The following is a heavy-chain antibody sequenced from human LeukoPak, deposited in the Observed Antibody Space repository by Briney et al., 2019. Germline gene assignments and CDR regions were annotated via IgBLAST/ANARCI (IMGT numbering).Heavy chain of an antibody. D-gene: IGHD2-2*01. CDR2: IYYSGST. J-gene: IGHJ4*02. V-gene: IGHV4-39*01. CDR1: EGSIVSLSCC. CDR3: ASNRGEYQLLCMRGLVVATMFDY. Sequence: SAMLSLCWTVSEGSIVSLSCCWGWISQPPGKGLEWIGSIYYSGSTYYNPSLKSRVTIPVDTSKNQFSLKLSSVTAADTAVYYCASNRGEYQLLCMRGLVVATMFDYWGQGTLVTVSS.